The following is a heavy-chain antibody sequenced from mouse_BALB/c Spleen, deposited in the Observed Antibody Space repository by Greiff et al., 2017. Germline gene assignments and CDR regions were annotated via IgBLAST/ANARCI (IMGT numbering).Heavy chain of an antibody. CDR1: GYTFTSYW. Sequence: VQLQQPGAELVKPGASVKLSCKASGYTFTSYWMHWVKQRPGQGLEWIGEINPSNGRTNYNEKFKSKATLTVDKSSSTAYMQLSSLTSEDSAVYYCARTPFYDGFADWGQGTLVTVAA. D-gene: IGHD1-1*01. CDR3: ARTPFYDGFAD. CDR2: INPSNGRT. V-gene: IGHV1S81*02. J-gene: IGHJ3*01.